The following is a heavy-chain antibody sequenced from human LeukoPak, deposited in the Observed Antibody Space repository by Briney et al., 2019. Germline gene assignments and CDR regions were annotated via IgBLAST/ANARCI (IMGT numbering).Heavy chain of an antibody. V-gene: IGHV3-33*01. CDR3: ARYLWFGSSQRFDY. Sequence: PGRSLRLSCAASGFTFSTYTMHWARQAPGKGLEWVAAMWFDGSNKYYADSVKGRITISRDNSKNTLYLQMSSLRDEDTAVYYCARYLWFGSSQRFDYWGQGTLVTVSS. CDR1: GFTFSTYT. CDR2: MWFDGSNK. D-gene: IGHD3-10*01. J-gene: IGHJ4*02.